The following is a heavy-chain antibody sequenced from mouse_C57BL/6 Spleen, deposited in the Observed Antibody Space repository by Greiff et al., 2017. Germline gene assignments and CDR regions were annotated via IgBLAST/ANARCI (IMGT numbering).Heavy chain of an antibody. CDR2: IHPNSGST. J-gene: IGHJ4*01. V-gene: IGHV1-64*01. CDR3: ARSGITTVVATRRGYAMDD. CDR1: GYTFTSYW. D-gene: IGHD1-1*01. Sequence: QVQLQQPGAELVKPGASVKLSCKASGYTFTSYWMHWVKQRPGQGLEWIGMIHPNSGSTNYNEKFKSKATLTVDKSSSTAYMQLSSLTSEDSAVYYCARSGITTVVATRRGYAMDDWGQGTSVTVSS.